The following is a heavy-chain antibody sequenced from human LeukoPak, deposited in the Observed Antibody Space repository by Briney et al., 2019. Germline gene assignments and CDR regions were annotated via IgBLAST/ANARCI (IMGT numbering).Heavy chain of an antibody. CDR1: GGSISSGSYY. CDR3: ARLGSSSWYGILKYYYYMDV. V-gene: IGHV4-61*02. CDR2: IYTSGST. J-gene: IGHJ6*03. D-gene: IGHD6-13*01. Sequence: SQTLSLTCTVSGGSISSGSYYWSWIRQPAGKGLEWIGRIYTSGSTNYNPSLKSRVTISVDTSKNQFSLKLSSVTAADTAVYYCARLGSSSWYGILKYYYYMDVWGKGTTVTISS.